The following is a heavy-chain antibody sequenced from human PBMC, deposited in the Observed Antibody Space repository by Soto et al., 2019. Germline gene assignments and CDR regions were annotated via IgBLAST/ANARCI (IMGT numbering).Heavy chain of an antibody. CDR2: IKQDGSEK. Sequence: EVQLVESGGGLVQPGGSLRLSCAASGFTFTTYWMSWVRQAPGKGLEWVANIKQDGSEKYYVDSVKGRFTISRDNAENSLYLQMNSLRAEDTAVYYCAREEYYDILPGTYYFGMDVWGRGTTVTVSS. D-gene: IGHD3-9*01. V-gene: IGHV3-7*01. J-gene: IGHJ6*02. CDR3: AREEYYDILPGTYYFGMDV. CDR1: GFTFTTYW.